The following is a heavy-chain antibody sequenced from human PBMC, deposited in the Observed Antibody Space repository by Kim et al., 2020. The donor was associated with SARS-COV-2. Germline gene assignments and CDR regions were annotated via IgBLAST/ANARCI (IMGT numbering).Heavy chain of an antibody. V-gene: IGHV4-59*13. CDR3: ARGALEIFGVVGWFDT. Sequence: SETLSLTCTVSGGSISSYYWSWIRQPPGKGLEWIGNIYYSGSTNYKPSLKSRVTISVDTSKNQFSLKPSSVTAADTAVYYCARGALEIFGVVGWFDTWGQGTRVTVSS. J-gene: IGHJ5*02. CDR1: GGSISSYY. CDR2: IYYSGST. D-gene: IGHD3-3*01.